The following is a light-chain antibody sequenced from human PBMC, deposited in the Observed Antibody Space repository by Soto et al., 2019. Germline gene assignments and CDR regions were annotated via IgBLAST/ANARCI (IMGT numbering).Light chain of an antibody. Sequence: EIVMTQSPATLSVSPGERATLSCRASQSVTSNLAWYKQKPGQAPRLLIYGAFSRATGVPARFSGSGSETEFTLSISSLQSEDSAVFYCQQYDKWPFTFGPGTKVDIK. CDR1: QSVTSN. J-gene: IGKJ3*01. CDR3: QQYDKWPFT. V-gene: IGKV3-15*01. CDR2: GAF.